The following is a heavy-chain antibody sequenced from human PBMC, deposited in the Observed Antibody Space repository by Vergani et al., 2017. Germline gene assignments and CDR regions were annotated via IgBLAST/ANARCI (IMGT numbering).Heavy chain of an antibody. J-gene: IGHJ5*02. CDR2: IIPVLGKT. Sequence: QVQLVQSGAEVKKPGSSVKVSCKASGATFRSNTISWVRQVPGQGLEWMGRIIPVLGKTKYAQDFQGRLTITADTSTSTAYMELTSLRSQDTAVYYCARERLAAARNWLDPWGQGTLVTVSS. CDR3: ARERLAAARNWLDP. D-gene: IGHD6-13*01. V-gene: IGHV1-69*08. CDR1: GATFRSNT.